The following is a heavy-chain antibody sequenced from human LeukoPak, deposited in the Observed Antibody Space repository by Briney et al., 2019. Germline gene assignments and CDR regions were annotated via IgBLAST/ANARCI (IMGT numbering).Heavy chain of an antibody. V-gene: IGHV4-59*01. CDR1: GGSISSYY. CDR2: IYYSGST. J-gene: IGHJ4*02. CDR3: ARLHSSSRYSFDY. D-gene: IGHD6-13*01. Sequence: SETLSLTCTVSGGSISSYYWSWIRQPPGEGLEWIGYIYYSGSTNYNPSLKSRVTISVDTSKNQFSLKLSSVTAADTAVYYCARLHSSSRYSFDYWGQGTLVTVSS.